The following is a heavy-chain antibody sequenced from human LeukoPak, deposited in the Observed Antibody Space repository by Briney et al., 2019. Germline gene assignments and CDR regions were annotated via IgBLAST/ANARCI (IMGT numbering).Heavy chain of an antibody. CDR3: ARDMGGAGFDY. J-gene: IGHJ4*02. V-gene: IGHV1-8*01. D-gene: IGHD1-26*01. CDR1: GYTFINYD. CDR2: MNPNNGHT. Sequence: ASVKVSCKASGYTFINYDINWVRQATGQGLEWMGWMNPNNGHTGYAQKFQGRVTMTRDTSTSTVYMELSSLRSEDTAVYYCARDMGGAGFDYWGQGTLVTVSS.